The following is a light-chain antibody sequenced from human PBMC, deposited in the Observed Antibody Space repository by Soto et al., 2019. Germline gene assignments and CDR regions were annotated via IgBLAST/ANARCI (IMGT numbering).Light chain of an antibody. CDR1: TSDVGGYNY. CDR2: EVS. CDR3: TSYTRSSTWV. V-gene: IGLV2-14*01. Sequence: QSALTQTASVSGSPGQSITISCTGTTSDVGGYNYVSWFQQYPGKAPKLKIYEVSNRPSGVSNRFSGSKSGNTASLTISDLHAEDEADYYCTSYTRSSTWVFGGGTKLTVL. J-gene: IGLJ3*02.